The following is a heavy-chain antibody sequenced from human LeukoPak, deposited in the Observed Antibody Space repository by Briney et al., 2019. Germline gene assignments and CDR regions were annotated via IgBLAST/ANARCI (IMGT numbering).Heavy chain of an antibody. D-gene: IGHD2-2*02. V-gene: IGHV4-31*03. Sequence: KPSQTLSLTCTVSGGSISSGGYYWSWIRQHPGKGLEWIGYIYYSGSTYYNPSLKSRVTISVDTSKNQFSLKLSSVTAADTAVYYCARPYCSSTSCYSRWYFDLWGRGTLVTVSS. CDR3: ARPYCSSTSCYSRWYFDL. CDR1: GGSISSGGYY. CDR2: IYYSGST. J-gene: IGHJ2*01.